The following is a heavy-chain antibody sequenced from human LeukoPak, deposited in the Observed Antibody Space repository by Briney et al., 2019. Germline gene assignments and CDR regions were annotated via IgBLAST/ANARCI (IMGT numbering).Heavy chain of an antibody. Sequence: GGSLRLSCAASGFTFSSKTYWMHWVRQAPGKGLVWVPRINCDGTSTNYADSVKGRFTISRDNARATLYLQMNSLRAADTAVYYCARHTTDRPNLIDHWGQGTLVTVSS. CDR3: ARHTTDRPNLIDH. CDR1: GFTFSSKTYW. CDR2: INCDGTST. V-gene: IGHV3-74*01. J-gene: IGHJ4*02. D-gene: IGHD6-6*01.